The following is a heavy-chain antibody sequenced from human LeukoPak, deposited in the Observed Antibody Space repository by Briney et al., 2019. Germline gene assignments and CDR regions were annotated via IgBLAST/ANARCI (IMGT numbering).Heavy chain of an antibody. CDR1: GYIFTDYA. D-gene: IGHD2-15*01. Sequence: ASVKVSCKASGYIFTDYAIHWLRQAPGQRPEGMGWMNGGNGNTKYSQKFQGTITLIRDTSAATAYMELSSLRHDDLAVYYCARGRGTSGSNRDFYYYYYMDVWGKGTTVTVSS. CDR3: ARGRGTSGSNRDFYYYYYMDV. CDR2: MNGGNGNT. V-gene: IGHV1-3*01. J-gene: IGHJ6*03.